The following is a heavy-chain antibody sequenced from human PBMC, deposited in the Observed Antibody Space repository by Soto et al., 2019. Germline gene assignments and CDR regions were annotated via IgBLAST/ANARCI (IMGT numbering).Heavy chain of an antibody. J-gene: IGHJ4*02. Sequence: QVQLQESGPGLVKPSQTLSLTCTVSGGSISSGGTGSYWTWIRQLPGKGLEWIGYIYYTWNTYYTPSLKSRPTISIATSENQFSLKLTSVTAADTAVYFCASGHDAYKVRYWCQGTLVTVSS. CDR1: GGSISSGGTGSY. V-gene: IGHV4-31*03. CDR2: IYYTWNT. CDR3: ASGHDAYKVRY. D-gene: IGHD1-1*01.